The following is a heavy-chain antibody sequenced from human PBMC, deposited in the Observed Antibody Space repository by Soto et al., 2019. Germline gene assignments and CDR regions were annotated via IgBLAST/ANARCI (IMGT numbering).Heavy chain of an antibody. J-gene: IGHJ4*02. V-gene: IGHV2-5*02. CDR3: ARRILRTVFGLVTTTAIDFGF. CDR1: GFSLTTSGVG. Sequence: QITLNESGPTVVKPAETLTLTCTFSGFSLTTSGVGVGWIRQSPGKAPEWLALIYWDDDKRYSASLKSRLTITRDASKNQVVLTMASVARGDSASYFFARRILRTVFGLVTTTAIDFGFWGQGTPVVVSS. D-gene: IGHD3-3*01. CDR2: IYWDDDK.